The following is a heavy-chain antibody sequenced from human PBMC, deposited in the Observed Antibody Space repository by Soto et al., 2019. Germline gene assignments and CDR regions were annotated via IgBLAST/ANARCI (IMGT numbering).Heavy chain of an antibody. D-gene: IGHD3-9*01. CDR1: GYTFIDYY. CDR3: ARPPGYISDWYYFDL. Sequence: ASVKVSFKASGYTFIDYYMHWLRQAPGQGFEWMGRISPRSGGTNYAQKFQGRVTMTWDTSLNTAYMELSSLISEDTAVYYCARPPGYISDWYYFDLWGQGTLVTVSS. J-gene: IGHJ4*02. V-gene: IGHV1-2*02. CDR2: ISPRSGGT.